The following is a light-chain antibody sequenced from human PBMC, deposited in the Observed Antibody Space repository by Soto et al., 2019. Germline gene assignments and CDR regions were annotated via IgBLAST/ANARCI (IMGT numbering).Light chain of an antibody. CDR2: GTS. J-gene: IGKJ1*01. CDR1: QSISRSY. Sequence: EFVLTQSPGTLSLSPGERATLSCRASQSISRSYSAWYQQKPGQAPRLLIYGTSSRAPGIPDRFSGSGSGTEFTLTISRLEPEDFAVYYCQQYGSSPRTFGQGTKVEIK. V-gene: IGKV3-20*01. CDR3: QQYGSSPRT.